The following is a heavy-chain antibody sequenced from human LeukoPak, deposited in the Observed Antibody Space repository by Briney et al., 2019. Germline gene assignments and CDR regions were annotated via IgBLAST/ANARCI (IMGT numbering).Heavy chain of an antibody. CDR3: AALVGATLAGVYYFDY. J-gene: IGHJ4*02. CDR1: GFTFSSYS. Sequence: PGGSLRLSCAASGFTFSSYSMNWVRQAPGKGLEWVSYIGGSTNTICYADSVKGRFTISRDNAKNSLYLQMNSLRAEDTAVYYCAALVGATLAGVYYFDYWGQGTLVTVSS. CDR2: IGGSTNTI. D-gene: IGHD1-26*01. V-gene: IGHV3-48*01.